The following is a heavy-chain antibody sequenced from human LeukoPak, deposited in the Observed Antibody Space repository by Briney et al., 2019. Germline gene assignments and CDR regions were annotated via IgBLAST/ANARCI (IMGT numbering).Heavy chain of an antibody. CDR3: ARSSLGAVTRLGDY. V-gene: IGHV3-30-3*01. D-gene: IGHD4-17*01. J-gene: IGHJ4*02. Sequence: PGGSLRLSCAASGFAFSSYAMHWFRQAPGKGLEWVAVISYDGSNKYYADSVKGRFTISRANSKNTLYLQMNSLRADDPAVYYCARSSLGAVTRLGDYWGQGTLVTVSS. CDR2: ISYDGSNK. CDR1: GFAFSSYA.